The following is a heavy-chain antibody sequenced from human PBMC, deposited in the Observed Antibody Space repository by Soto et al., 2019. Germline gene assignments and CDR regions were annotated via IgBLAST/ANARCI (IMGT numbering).Heavy chain of an antibody. D-gene: IGHD3-10*01. J-gene: IGHJ6*02. CDR1: GGSISSGGYY. CDR2: IYYSGST. CDR3: ARDRPNPPGGVGFYGMDV. Sequence: QVQLQESGPGLVKPSQTLSLTCTVSGGSISSGGYYWSWIRQHPGKGLEWIGYIYYSGSTYYNPSLKSRVTISVDTSKNQFSLKLSSVTAADTAVYYCARDRPNPPGGVGFYGMDVWGQGTTVTVSS. V-gene: IGHV4-31*03.